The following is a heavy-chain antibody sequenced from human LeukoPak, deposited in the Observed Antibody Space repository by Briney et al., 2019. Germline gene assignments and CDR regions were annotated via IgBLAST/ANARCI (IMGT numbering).Heavy chain of an antibody. J-gene: IGHJ6*03. V-gene: IGHV1-18*01. Sequence: ASVKVSCKASGYTFTSYGITWVRQAPGQGLEWLGWISAYNGNTNYAQNLQGRVTMTTDTSTSTAYMELSSLRSEDTAVYYCARGMYSSSWYVGYYYYYMDVWGKGTTVTVSS. CDR3: ARGMYSSSWYVGYYYYYMDV. CDR1: GYTFTSYG. D-gene: IGHD6-13*01. CDR2: ISAYNGNT.